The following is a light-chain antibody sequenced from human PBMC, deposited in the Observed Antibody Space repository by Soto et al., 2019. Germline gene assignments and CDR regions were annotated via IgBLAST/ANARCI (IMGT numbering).Light chain of an antibody. CDR3: QQRSTWPPS. CDR1: QSVNSY. V-gene: IGKV3-11*01. Sequence: EIVLTQSPATLSLSPVERATLSCRASQSVNSYLAWYQQKPGQAPGLLIYDASNRATGIPARFSGSGSGTDFTLTISSLEPEDLAVYYCQQRSTWPPSFGGGTKVEIK. J-gene: IGKJ4*01. CDR2: DAS.